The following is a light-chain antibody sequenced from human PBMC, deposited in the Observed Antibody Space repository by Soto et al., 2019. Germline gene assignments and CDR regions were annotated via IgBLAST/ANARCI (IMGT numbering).Light chain of an antibody. V-gene: IGLV4-60*02. J-gene: IGLJ3*02. Sequence: QSVLTQSSSASASLGSSVKLTCTLSSGHSSYIIAWHQQQPGKAPRYLMKLEGSGSYNKGSGVPDRFSGSSSGADRYLTXSNLQFXDEADYYCETWDSNTPWVFGGGTKVTVL. CDR1: SGHSSYI. CDR2: LEGSGSY. CDR3: ETWDSNTPWV.